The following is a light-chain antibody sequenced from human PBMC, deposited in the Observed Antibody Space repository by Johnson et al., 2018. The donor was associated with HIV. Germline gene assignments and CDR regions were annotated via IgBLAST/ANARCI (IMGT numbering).Light chain of an antibody. CDR2: ENN. J-gene: IGLJ1*01. V-gene: IGLV1-51*02. CDR1: SSNIGHNY. CDR3: GTWDTSLSAYV. Sequence: QSVLTQPPSVSAAPGQEVTISCSGSSSNIGHNYVSWYQQLPGTAPKLVMHENNKRPSGIPDRFSGSKSGTSATLGITGLQPGDEADYYCGTWDTSLSAYVFGTGTTVTVL.